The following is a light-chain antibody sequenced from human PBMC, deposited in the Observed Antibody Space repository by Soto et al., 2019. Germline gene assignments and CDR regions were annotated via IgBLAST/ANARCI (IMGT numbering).Light chain of an antibody. V-gene: IGKV3-20*01. Sequence: EIGLTQSPGTLSLSPGERATLSCRASQSVSSSYLAWYQQKPGQAPRLLIHGASSRATGIPDRFRGSGSGTDFTLPISRLEADDFAVYYCQQHGSSPWTFGQGTKVEIK. CDR3: QQHGSSPWT. CDR2: GAS. J-gene: IGKJ1*01. CDR1: QSVSSSY.